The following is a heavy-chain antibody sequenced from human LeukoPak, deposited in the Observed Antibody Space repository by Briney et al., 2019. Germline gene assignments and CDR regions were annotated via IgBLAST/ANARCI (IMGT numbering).Heavy chain of an antibody. J-gene: IGHJ4*02. V-gene: IGHV3-15*01. CDR1: GFTFSDYY. Sequence: GGSLRLSCAASGFTFSDYYMSWVRQAPGKGLEWVGRIKSKTDGGTTDYAAPVKGRFTISRDDSKNTLYLQMNSLKTEDTAVYYCTTDRVNWKPYWGQGTLVTVSS. CDR2: IKSKTDGGTT. D-gene: IGHD1-1*01. CDR3: TTDRVNWKPY.